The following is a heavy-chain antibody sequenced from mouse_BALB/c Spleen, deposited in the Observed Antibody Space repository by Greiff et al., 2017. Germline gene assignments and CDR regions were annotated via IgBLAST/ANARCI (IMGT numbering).Heavy chain of an antibody. J-gene: IGHJ4*01. CDR1: GFTFSSFG. CDR2: ISSGSSTI. CDR3: ARRTVVARDYAMDY. Sequence: EVQRVESGGGLVQPGGSRKLSCAASGFTFSSFGMHWVRQAPEKGLEWVAYISSGSSTIYYADTVKGRFTISRDNPKNTLFLQMTSLRSEDTAMYYCARRTVVARDYAMDYWGQGTSVTVSS. V-gene: IGHV5-17*02. D-gene: IGHD1-1*01.